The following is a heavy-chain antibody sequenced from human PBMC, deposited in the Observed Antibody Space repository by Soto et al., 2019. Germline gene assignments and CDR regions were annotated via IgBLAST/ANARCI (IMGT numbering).Heavy chain of an antibody. CDR3: ACLGKIAARRWFEP. D-gene: IGHD6-6*01. CDR2: MNPNSGNT. V-gene: IGHV1-8*01. Sequence: QVQLVQSGAEVKKPGASVKVSCKASGYTFTSYDINWVRQATGQGLEWMGWMNPNSGNTGYAQKFQGRVAMTRNTYISTAYMELSSLRSEDTAVYYCACLGKIAARRWFEPWGPGTLVTVSS. J-gene: IGHJ5*02. CDR1: GYTFTSYD.